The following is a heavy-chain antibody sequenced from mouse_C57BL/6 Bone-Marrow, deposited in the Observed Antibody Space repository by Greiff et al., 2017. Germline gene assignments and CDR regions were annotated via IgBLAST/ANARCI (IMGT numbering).Heavy chain of an antibody. CDR1: GFSLTSYG. V-gene: IGHV2-5*01. CDR2: IWRGGRT. CDR3: AKGDGYYVFAY. J-gene: IGHJ3*01. Sequence: VQRVESGPGLVQPSQSLSITCTASGFSLTSYGVHWVRQSPGKGLEWIGVIWRGGRTAYYAAVMSRLSITKYNSKNQVFSKMNSLQADDTAIYYCAKGDGYYVFAYWGQGTLVTVSA. D-gene: IGHD2-3*01.